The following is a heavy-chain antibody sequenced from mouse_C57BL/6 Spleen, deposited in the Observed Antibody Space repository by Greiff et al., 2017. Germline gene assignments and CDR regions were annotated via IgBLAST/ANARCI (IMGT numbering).Heavy chain of an antibody. D-gene: IGHD3-1*01. CDR3: ARVGYCKYGYFGY. CDR1: GYSITSDY. Sequence: EVKLLESGPGLAKPSQTLSLTCSVTGYSITSDYWNWIRKFPGKKLEYMGYISYSGSTYYNPSLKSRISITRDTSKTQYYLQLNSVTTEDTATYYGARVGYCKYGYFGYWGQGTTLTVSS. J-gene: IGHJ2*01. CDR2: ISYSGST. V-gene: IGHV3-8*01.